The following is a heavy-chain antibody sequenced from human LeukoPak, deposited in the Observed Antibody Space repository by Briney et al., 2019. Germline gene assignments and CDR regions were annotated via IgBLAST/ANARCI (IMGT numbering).Heavy chain of an antibody. CDR1: GFTFSGYG. V-gene: IGHV3-33*01. CDR2: IWYDGSNK. J-gene: IGHJ4*02. Sequence: GRSLRLSCAASGFTFSGYGMHWVRRAPGKGLEWVAVIWYDGSNKYYADSVKGRFTISRDNSKNTLYLQMNSLRAEDTAVYYCARDEGDYEPFDYWGQGTLVTVSS. D-gene: IGHD4-17*01. CDR3: ARDEGDYEPFDY.